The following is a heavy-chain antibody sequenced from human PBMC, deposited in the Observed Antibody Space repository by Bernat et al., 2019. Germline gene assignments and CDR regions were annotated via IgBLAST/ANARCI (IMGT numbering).Heavy chain of an antibody. CDR3: ARSAGSGLFAY. CDR2: IYPGSGNT. Sequence: QVQLKQSGAELVRPGASVKLSCKASGYTFTDYYINWVKQRPGQGLEWIARIYPGSGNTYYNEKFKGKATLTVDKSSSTAYMLLSSLTSEDSAVYFCARSAGSGLFAYWGQGTLVTVS. V-gene: IGHV1/OR15-3*01. CDR1: GYTFTDYY. J-gene: IGHJ4*03.